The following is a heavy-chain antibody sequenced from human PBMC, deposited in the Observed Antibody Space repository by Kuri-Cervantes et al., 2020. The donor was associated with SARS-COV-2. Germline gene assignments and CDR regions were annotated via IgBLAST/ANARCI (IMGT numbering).Heavy chain of an antibody. Sequence: GESLKISCAASGFTFSSYAMSWVRQAPGKGLEWVSAISGSGGSTYYADSVKGRFTISRDNSEKTLYLEMNSLRAEDTAVYYCAKDGGEPYYGDYLYLDDWGQGTLVTVSS. V-gene: IGHV3-23*01. D-gene: IGHD4-17*01. J-gene: IGHJ4*02. CDR1: GFTFSSYA. CDR3: AKDGGEPYYGDYLYLDD. CDR2: ISGSGGST.